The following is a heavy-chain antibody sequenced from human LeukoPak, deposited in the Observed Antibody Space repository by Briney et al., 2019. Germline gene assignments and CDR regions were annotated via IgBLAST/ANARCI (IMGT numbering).Heavy chain of an antibody. CDR2: ISSSGSTI. CDR1: GFTFSSYE. J-gene: IGHJ6*03. CDR3: ASTPREGSGNFYYMDV. D-gene: IGHD3-10*01. Sequence: GGSLRLSCAASGFTFSSYEMNWVRQAPGKGLEWVSYISSSGSTIYYADSVKGRFTISRDNAKNSLYLQMNSLRAEVTAVYYCASTPREGSGNFYYMDVWGKGTTVTVSS. V-gene: IGHV3-48*03.